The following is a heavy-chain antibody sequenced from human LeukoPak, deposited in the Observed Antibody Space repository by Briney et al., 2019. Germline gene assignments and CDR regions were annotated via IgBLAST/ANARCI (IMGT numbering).Heavy chain of an antibody. CDR3: AKRWPTVVTNDAFDI. D-gene: IGHD4-23*01. J-gene: IGHJ3*02. V-gene: IGHV3-74*01. Sequence: GGSLRLSCAASGNYWMHWVRQAPGKGLVWVSHINSDGSWTSYADSVKGRFTISRDNSKNTLYLQMNSLRAEDTAVYYCAKRWPTVVTNDAFDIWGQGTMVTVSS. CDR1: GNYW. CDR2: INSDGSWT.